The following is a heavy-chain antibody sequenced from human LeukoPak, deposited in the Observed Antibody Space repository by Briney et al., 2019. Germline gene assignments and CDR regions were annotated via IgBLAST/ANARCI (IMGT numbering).Heavy chain of an antibody. D-gene: IGHD4/OR15-4a*01. CDR3: ARRAGAYSHPYDY. CDR1: GFTFSRYW. Sequence: PGGSLRLSCAASGFTFSRYWMSWVRQAPGKGLEWVSAISGSGSTTYYADPVKGRFTISRDNSKNTLYLQMNSLRAEDTAVYYCARRAGAYSHPYDYWGQGTLVTVSS. CDR2: ISGSGSTT. V-gene: IGHV3-23*01. J-gene: IGHJ4*02.